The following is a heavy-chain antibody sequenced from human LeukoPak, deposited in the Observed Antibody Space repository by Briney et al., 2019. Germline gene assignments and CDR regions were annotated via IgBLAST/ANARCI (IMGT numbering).Heavy chain of an antibody. D-gene: IGHD6-13*01. CDR1: GFTVSSNY. CDR2: ISSSSSYI. V-gene: IGHV3-21*01. CDR3: ARDTGGIANY. Sequence: GGSLRLSCAAAGFTVSSNYMSWVRQAPGKGLEWVSSISSSSSYIYYADSVKGRFTISRDNAKNSLYLQMNSLRAEDTAVYYCARDTGGIANYWGQGTLVTVSS. J-gene: IGHJ4*02.